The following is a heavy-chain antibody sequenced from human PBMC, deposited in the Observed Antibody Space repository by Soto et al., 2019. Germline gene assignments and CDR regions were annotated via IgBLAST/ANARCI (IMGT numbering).Heavy chain of an antibody. CDR3: TKDPRDILLLPAASDY. Sequence: GGSLRLSCAASGFTFGNYAMNWVRQVPGKGLEWVSAISGSGGSTYYADSVKGRFTISRDNSKNTLYLQMNSLRAEDTAVYYCTKDPRDILLLPAASDYWGQGALVTVSS. CDR2: ISGSGGST. CDR1: GFTFGNYA. D-gene: IGHD2-2*01. V-gene: IGHV3-23*01. J-gene: IGHJ4*02.